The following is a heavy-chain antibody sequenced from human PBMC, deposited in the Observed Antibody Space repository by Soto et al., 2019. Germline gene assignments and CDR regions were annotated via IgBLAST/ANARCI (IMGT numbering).Heavy chain of an antibody. D-gene: IGHD4-17*01. J-gene: IGHJ4*02. V-gene: IGHV1-69*06. CDR2: IIAVFGTA. CDR1: GGTFRRYT. Sequence: QVQVVQSGAEAKKPGSSVKVSCKVSGGTFRRYTINWVRQAPGQGLEWMGGIIAVFGTATYAQKFQGRVTITADKSTSTAYMELISLRSEDTAMYYCARELPTDSGHYGNYFDYWGQGTLVTVSS. CDR3: ARELPTDSGHYGNYFDY.